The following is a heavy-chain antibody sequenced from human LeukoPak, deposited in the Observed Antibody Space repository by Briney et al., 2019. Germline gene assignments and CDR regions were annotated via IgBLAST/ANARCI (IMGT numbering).Heavy chain of an antibody. V-gene: IGHV4-59*08. CDR1: GGSLSGYY. CDR3: AGHHPRNTVDF. Sequence: SETLSLTCVVYGGSLSGYYSWIRQPPGKGLEWIAYISDIGSINYNPSLKSRVTISLDTSKNQFSLKLSSVTAADTAVYYCAGHHPRNTVDFWGQGTLVTVSS. CDR2: ISDIGSI. D-gene: IGHD2/OR15-2a*01. J-gene: IGHJ4*02.